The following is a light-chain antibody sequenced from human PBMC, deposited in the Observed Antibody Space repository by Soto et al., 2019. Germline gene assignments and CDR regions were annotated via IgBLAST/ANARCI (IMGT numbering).Light chain of an antibody. CDR1: QSISNW. CDR3: QQYSSYPWT. J-gene: IGKJ1*01. Sequence: DIPVTQSPSTLSASVGDRVTITCRASQSISNWLAWYQQNPGKAPKLLIYDASSVESGVPSRFSGSGSGTEFTLTISSLQPDDFATYYCQQYSSYPWTFGQGTKVEIK. CDR2: DAS. V-gene: IGKV1-5*01.